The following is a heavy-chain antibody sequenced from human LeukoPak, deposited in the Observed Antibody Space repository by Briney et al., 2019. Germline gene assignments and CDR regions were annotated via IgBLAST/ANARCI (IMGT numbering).Heavy chain of an antibody. V-gene: IGHV5-10-1*01. Sequence: GESLKISCNGSGYSFTSNWISWVRQLPGKGLEWMGRIDTSDSHINYSPSFQGHVTISVDKSISTAYLQWSSLRASDTAMYYCARQGRGSYRRDFYYWGQGTLVTVSS. D-gene: IGHD1-26*01. CDR1: GYSFTSNW. CDR2: IDTSDSHI. J-gene: IGHJ4*02. CDR3: ARQGRGSYRRDFYY.